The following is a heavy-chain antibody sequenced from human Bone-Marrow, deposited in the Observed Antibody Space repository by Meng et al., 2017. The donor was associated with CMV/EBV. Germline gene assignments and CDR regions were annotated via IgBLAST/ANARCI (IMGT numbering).Heavy chain of an antibody. J-gene: IGHJ4*02. D-gene: IGHD1-26*01. V-gene: IGHV3-21*01. Sequence: GESLKISCAASGFTFTNYNMNWVRQAPGRGLEWVSSISGSGSYISYVDSVKGRSTISRDNAKNLLYLQMNSLRAEDTAVYYCARADGSYSAFHCWGQGTLVTVSS. CDR2: ISGSGSYI. CDR1: GFTFTNYN. CDR3: ARADGSYSAFHC.